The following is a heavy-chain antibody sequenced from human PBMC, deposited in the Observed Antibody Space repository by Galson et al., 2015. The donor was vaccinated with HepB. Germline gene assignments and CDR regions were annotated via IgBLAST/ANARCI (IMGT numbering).Heavy chain of an antibody. CDR1: GFTFRNYA. J-gene: IGHJ5*02. D-gene: IGHD2-21*01. V-gene: IGHV3-23*01. CDR3: AKDGILHCGRDCHIDR. CDR2: ISSDGSNK. Sequence: SLRLSCAASGFTFRNYAMSWVRQAPGKGLEWVSVISSDGSNKYYADSVKGRFTVSRDNSKNTVYLQMNSLRVDDTAIFYCAKDGILHCGRDCHIDRRGHGTLVTVSS.